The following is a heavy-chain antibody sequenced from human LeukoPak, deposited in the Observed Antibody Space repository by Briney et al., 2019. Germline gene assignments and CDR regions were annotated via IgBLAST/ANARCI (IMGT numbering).Heavy chain of an antibody. CDR3: ARRRIAAKRYYFDY. D-gene: IGHD6-6*01. Sequence: ASVKVSCKASGYTFTSYGISWVRQAPGQGLEWMGWISAYNGNTNYAQKLQGRVTITRNTSISTAYMELSSLRSEDTAVYYCARRRIAAKRYYFDYWGQGTLVTVSS. CDR2: ISAYNGNT. J-gene: IGHJ4*02. V-gene: IGHV1-18*01. CDR1: GYTFTSYG.